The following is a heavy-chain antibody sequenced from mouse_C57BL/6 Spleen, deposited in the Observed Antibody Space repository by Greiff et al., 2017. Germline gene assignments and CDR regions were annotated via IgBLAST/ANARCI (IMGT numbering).Heavy chain of an antibody. D-gene: IGHD1-1*01. CDR3: ARRGNLFGGSSLDY. V-gene: IGHV1-19*01. J-gene: IGHJ2*01. Sequence: VQLLQSGPVLVKPGASVKMSCKASGYTFTDYYMNWVKQSHGKSLEWIGVINPYNGGTSYNQKFKGKATLTVDKSSSTAYIELNSLTSEDSAVYYDARRGNLFGGSSLDYWGQGTTLTVSS. CDR2: INPYNGGT. CDR1: GYTFTDYY.